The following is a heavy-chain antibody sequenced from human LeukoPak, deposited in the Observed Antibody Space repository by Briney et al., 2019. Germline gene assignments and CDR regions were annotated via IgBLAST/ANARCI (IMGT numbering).Heavy chain of an antibody. J-gene: IGHJ4*02. CDR2: INGDGSTT. Sequence: GGSLRLSCTASGFTFSTYWINWVRQSQGKGLVWVALINGDGSTTTHADFVKGRFTTSRDNAKNTAYLQMNSLRDEDTAVYFCARDYAGSPDYWGQGTLVTVSA. V-gene: IGHV3-74*03. CDR1: GFTFSTYW. CDR3: ARDYAGSPDY. D-gene: IGHD3-10*01.